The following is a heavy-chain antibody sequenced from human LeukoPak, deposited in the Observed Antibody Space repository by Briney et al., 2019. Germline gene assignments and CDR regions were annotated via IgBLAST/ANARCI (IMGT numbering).Heavy chain of an antibody. Sequence: ASVKVSCKASGYTFTSYGISWVRQAPGQGLEWMGWISAYNGNTNYAQKLQGRVTMTTDTSTSTAYMELRSLRSDDTAVYYCARDIRGYCSSTSCSRRDYWGQGTLVTVSS. CDR3: ARDIRGYCSSTSCSRRDY. J-gene: IGHJ4*02. D-gene: IGHD2-2*01. CDR2: ISAYNGNT. V-gene: IGHV1-18*01. CDR1: GYTFTSYG.